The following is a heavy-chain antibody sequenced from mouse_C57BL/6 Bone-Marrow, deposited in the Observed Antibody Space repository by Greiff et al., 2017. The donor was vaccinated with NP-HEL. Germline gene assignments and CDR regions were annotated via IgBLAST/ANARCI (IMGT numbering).Heavy chain of an antibody. CDR3: ARGDYYYGSRH. CDR1: GYTFTSYW. J-gene: IGHJ2*01. D-gene: IGHD1-1*01. Sequence: QVQLQQPGAELVKPGASVKLSCKASGYTFTSYWMQWVKQRPGQGLEWIGEIDPSDSYTNYNQKFKGKATLTVDTSSSTAYMQLSSLTSEDSAVYYCARGDYYYGSRHWDQGTTLTVSA. V-gene: IGHV1-50*01. CDR2: IDPSDSYT.